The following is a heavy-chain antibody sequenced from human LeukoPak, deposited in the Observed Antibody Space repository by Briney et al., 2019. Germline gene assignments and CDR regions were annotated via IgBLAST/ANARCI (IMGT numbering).Heavy chain of an antibody. D-gene: IGHD3-10*02. Sequence: PGGSLRLSCVASGFTFSRRDWMTWVRQAPGKGLEWVANIKQDGSEKNYVDSVKGRFTISRDNAKNSVDLQMSSLRAEDTAVYYCAELGITMIGGVWGKGTTVTISS. CDR3: AELGITMIGGV. CDR2: IKQDGSEK. CDR1: GFTFSRRDW. V-gene: IGHV3-7*01. J-gene: IGHJ6*04.